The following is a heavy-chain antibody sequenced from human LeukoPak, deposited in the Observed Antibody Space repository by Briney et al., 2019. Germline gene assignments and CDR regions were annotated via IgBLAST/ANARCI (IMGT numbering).Heavy chain of an antibody. J-gene: IGHJ3*02. CDR3: AKGRYYYDSSDAFDI. CDR1: GFTFSSYA. V-gene: IGHV3-23*01. CDR2: ISGSGGSR. D-gene: IGHD3-22*01. Sequence: GGSLRLSCAASGFTFSSYAMSWVRHAPGKGREWVSAISGSGGSRYYAGSVKVRFTISRDNSKNRLFLKMNSLGAEDTAVYYCAKGRYYYDSSDAFDIWGQGTMVTVSS.